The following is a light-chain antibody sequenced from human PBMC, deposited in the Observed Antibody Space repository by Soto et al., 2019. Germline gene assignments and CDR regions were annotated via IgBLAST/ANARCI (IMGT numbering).Light chain of an antibody. CDR1: SSNIGAGYD. CDR2: GNS. V-gene: IGLV1-40*01. Sequence: QSVLTKPPSVSGAPGQRVTISCTGSSSNIGAGYDVHWYQQLPGTAPKLLIYGNSNRPSGVPDRFSGSKSGTSASLAITGLQAEDEADYYCQSYDGSLSGSVFGGGTKLTVL. J-gene: IGLJ2*01. CDR3: QSYDGSLSGSV.